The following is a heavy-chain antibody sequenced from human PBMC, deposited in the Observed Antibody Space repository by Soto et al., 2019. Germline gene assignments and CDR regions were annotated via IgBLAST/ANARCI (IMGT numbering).Heavy chain of an antibody. Sequence: GGSLRLSCATSGFTFSSYGMHWVRQAPGKGLEWVAVISYDGSNKYYADSVKGRFTISRDNSKNTLYLQMNSLRAEDTAVYFCATSGGTTIRRLLGYGMDVWGQGTTVTVSS. V-gene: IGHV3-30*03. CDR1: GFTFSSYG. J-gene: IGHJ6*02. D-gene: IGHD4-4*01. CDR2: ISYDGSNK. CDR3: ATSGGTTIRRLLGYGMDV.